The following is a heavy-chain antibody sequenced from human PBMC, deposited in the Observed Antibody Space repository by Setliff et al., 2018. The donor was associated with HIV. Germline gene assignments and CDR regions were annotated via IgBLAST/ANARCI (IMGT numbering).Heavy chain of an antibody. V-gene: IGHV3-23*01. D-gene: IGHD3-22*01. J-gene: IGHJ4*02. CDR2: ISAGTGHT. CDR1: GLTFSGYP. CDR3: AKGLPRVVVICVFDY. Sequence: GGSLRLSCAASGLTFSGYPMSWVRQAPGKGLEWVSAISAGTGHTYYADSVKGRFTISRDNSKSTLYLQMNSLRAEDTAVYYCAKGLPRVVVICVFDYWGQGTLVTVSS.